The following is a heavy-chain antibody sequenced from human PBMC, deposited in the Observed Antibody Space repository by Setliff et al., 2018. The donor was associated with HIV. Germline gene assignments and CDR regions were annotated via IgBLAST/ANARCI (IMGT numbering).Heavy chain of an antibody. V-gene: IGHV3-48*03. D-gene: IGHD1-7*01. Sequence: GSLRLSCAASGFTFSSYEMNWVRQAPGKGLEWVSYISTSGNRIHYADSVKGRFTISRDNAKNELYLQMDSLRAADTAVYYCARHHELTAHGLFDSWGQGTLVTVSS. CDR2: ISTSGNRI. CDR3: ARHHELTAHGLFDS. CDR1: GFTFSSYE. J-gene: IGHJ4*02.